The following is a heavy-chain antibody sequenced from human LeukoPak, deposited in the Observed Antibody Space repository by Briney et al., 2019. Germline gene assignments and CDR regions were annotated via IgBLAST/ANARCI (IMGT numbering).Heavy chain of an antibody. D-gene: IGHD6-6*01. J-gene: IGHJ4*02. V-gene: IGHV1-46*01. CDR3: ARDSSSSSFDY. CDR1: GYTFSRYY. CDR2: FNPSSGSA. Sequence: GASVKVSCKASGYTFSRYYMHWVRQAPGQGLEWMGIFNPSSGSATYAQKFQGGVTMTRDTSTSTVYMELSSLRSEDTAVYYCARDSSSSSFDYWGQGTLVTVSS.